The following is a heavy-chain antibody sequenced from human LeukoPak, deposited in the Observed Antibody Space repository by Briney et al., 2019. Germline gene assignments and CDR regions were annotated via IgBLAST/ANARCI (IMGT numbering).Heavy chain of an antibody. CDR3: ATEAYCSSTSCSRFDY. D-gene: IGHD2-2*01. CDR1: GYTLTELS. Sequence: ASVKVSCKVSGYTLTELSMHWVRQAPGKGLEWMGGFDPEDGETIYAQKFQGRVTMTEDTSTDTAYMELSSLRSEDTAVYYCATEAYCSSTSCSRFDYWGQGTLVTVSS. V-gene: IGHV1-24*01. J-gene: IGHJ4*02. CDR2: FDPEDGET.